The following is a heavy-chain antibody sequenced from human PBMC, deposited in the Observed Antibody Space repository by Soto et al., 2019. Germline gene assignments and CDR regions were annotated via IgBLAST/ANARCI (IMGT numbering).Heavy chain of an antibody. J-gene: IGHJ6*02. Sequence: PGGSLRLSXAASGFTFSDSYMSWIRQAPGKGLEWISYITFSGNTVYYADSLKGRFTISRDNAKNSLYLQMNRLRAEDTAVYYCARVSWREKYGMDVWGQGTTVTVSS. CDR3: ARVSWREKYGMDV. V-gene: IGHV3-11*01. CDR2: ITFSGNTV. CDR1: GFTFSDSY.